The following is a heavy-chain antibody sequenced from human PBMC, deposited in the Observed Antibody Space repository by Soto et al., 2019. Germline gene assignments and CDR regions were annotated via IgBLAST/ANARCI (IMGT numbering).Heavy chain of an antibody. V-gene: IGHV4-34*01. CDR1: GGSFSGYY. CDR2: INHSGST. D-gene: IGHD6-13*01. CDR3: ARTPLYSTKHRYYYGMDV. J-gene: IGHJ6*02. Sequence: SETLSLTCAVYGGSFSGYYWSWIRQPPGKGLEWIGEINHSGSTNYNPSLKSRVTISVDTSKNQFSLKLSSVTAADTAVYYCARTPLYSTKHRYYYGMDVWGQGTTVTVSS.